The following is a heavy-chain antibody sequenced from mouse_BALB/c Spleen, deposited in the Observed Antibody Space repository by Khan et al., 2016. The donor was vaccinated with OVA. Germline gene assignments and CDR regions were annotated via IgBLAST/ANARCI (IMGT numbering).Heavy chain of an antibody. Sequence: EVELVESGRDLVKPGGSLKLSCAASGFTFSTYGMSWVRQTPDKRLEWVATVSTGGSYTYYPDSVKGRFTISRDNAKNTLYLQMSGLKSEDTAMFYCTRLAYYYDSVGFAYWGQGTLVTVSA. V-gene: IGHV5-6*01. D-gene: IGHD1-1*01. CDR1: GFTFSTYG. CDR3: TRLAYYYDSVGFAY. CDR2: VSTGGSYT. J-gene: IGHJ3*01.